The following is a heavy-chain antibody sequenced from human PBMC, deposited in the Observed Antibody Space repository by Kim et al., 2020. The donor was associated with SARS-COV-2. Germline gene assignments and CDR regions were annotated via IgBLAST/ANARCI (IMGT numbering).Heavy chain of an antibody. Sequence: GGSLRLSCAASGFTFSTHAMYWVRQAPGEGLAWVAIISSDGTDKDSADSVKGRFTVSRDNSRNTLYLQMNSLRTDDTAVYYCAKAADCSSIRCFRHFDYWGQGTLVTVSS. CDR3: AKAADCSSIRCFRHFDY. D-gene: IGHD2-2*01. CDR2: ISSDGTDK. CDR1: GFTFSTHA. V-gene: IGHV3-30*04. J-gene: IGHJ4*02.